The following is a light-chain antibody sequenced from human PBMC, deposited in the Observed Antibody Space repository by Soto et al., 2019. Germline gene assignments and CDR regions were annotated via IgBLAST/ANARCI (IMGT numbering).Light chain of an antibody. CDR3: QQSYSTWT. Sequence: EIQMTQSPSSLSASVGDRVTITCRASQSISSYLNWYQQKPGKAPNLLIYAASSLQSGVPSRFSGSGSGTDFTLTISRLQPEDFATYYCQQSYSTWTFGQGTKVEIK. V-gene: IGKV1-39*01. J-gene: IGKJ1*01. CDR1: QSISSY. CDR2: AAS.